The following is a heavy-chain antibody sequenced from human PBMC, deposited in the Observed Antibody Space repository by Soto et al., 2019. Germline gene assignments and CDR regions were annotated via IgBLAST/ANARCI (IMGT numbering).Heavy chain of an antibody. V-gene: IGHV1-18*01. Sequence: ASVKVSCKASGYTFTSYGISWVRQAPGQGLEWMGWISAYNGNTNYAQKLQGRVTMTTDTSTSTAYMELRSLRSDDTAVYYCARDHYYGSESPNTNTVQFDYWGQGTLVTVSS. CDR2: ISAYNGNT. D-gene: IGHD3-10*01. CDR1: GYTFTSYG. CDR3: ARDHYYGSESPNTNTVQFDY. J-gene: IGHJ4*02.